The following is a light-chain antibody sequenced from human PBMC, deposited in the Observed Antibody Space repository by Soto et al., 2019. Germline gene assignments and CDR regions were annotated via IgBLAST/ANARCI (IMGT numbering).Light chain of an antibody. J-gene: IGKJ1*01. CDR2: AAS. CDR3: QHSYSTPPWT. CDR1: QSIRNY. V-gene: IGKV1-39*01. Sequence: DIQMTQSPSSLSASVGDRVTITCRASQSIRNYLNWYQQNPGKAPELLIYAASSLQSGVPSRFSGSGSGTDFTLTTSSLQPDDFATYYCQHSYSTPPWTFGQGTKVEIK.